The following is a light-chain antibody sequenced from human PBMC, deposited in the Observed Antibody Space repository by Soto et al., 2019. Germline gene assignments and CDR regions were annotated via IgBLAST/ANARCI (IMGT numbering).Light chain of an antibody. V-gene: IGKV3-20*01. CDR1: QSVSSSY. CDR2: GAS. CDR3: QQYGSSPNT. Sequence: EIVLTQSPGTLSLSPGERATLSCRASQSVSSSYLAWYQQQPGQAPRLLIYGASSRATGIPDRFSGSGSGTDFTLTISRLEPEDVAVYYCQQYGSSPNTFGQGTKLEIK. J-gene: IGKJ2*01.